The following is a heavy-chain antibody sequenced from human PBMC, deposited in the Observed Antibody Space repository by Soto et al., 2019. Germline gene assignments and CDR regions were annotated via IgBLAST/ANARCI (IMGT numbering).Heavy chain of an antibody. Sequence: GGSLRLSCAASGFTFSSYGMHWVRQAPGKGLEWVAVIWYDGSNKYYADSVKGRFTISRDNSKNTLYLQMNSLRADDTAIYYCAKDKMEQWLVGGYYDYWGQGALVTVSS. J-gene: IGHJ4*02. CDR1: GFTFSSYG. CDR2: IWYDGSNK. V-gene: IGHV3-33*06. CDR3: AKDKMEQWLVGGYYDY. D-gene: IGHD6-19*01.